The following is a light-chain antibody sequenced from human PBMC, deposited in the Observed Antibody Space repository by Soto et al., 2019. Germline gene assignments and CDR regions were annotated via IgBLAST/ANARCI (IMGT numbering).Light chain of an antibody. J-gene: IGKJ1*01. CDR1: QSISSW. V-gene: IGKV1-5*03. CDR2: KAS. Sequence: DSQMTQSPSTLSASVGDRGTITCLAIQSISSWLAWYQQKAGKAPKLPIYKASSLESGVPSRFSGSGSGTEFTLTISSLQPDDFAPYYCQQYNSSPSTFGQGTKVDIK. CDR3: QQYNSSPST.